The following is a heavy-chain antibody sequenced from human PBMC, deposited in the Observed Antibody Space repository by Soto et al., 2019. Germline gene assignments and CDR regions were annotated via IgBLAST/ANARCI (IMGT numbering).Heavy chain of an antibody. CDR2: ISYDGSNK. D-gene: IGHD3-22*01. J-gene: IGHJ4*02. Sequence: QVQLVESGGGVVQPGRSLRLSCAASGFTSGSYGMHWVRQAPGKGLQWVAVISYDGSNKYYADSVKGRFTISRDNSKNTLYLQMNSLRAEDTAVYYCVGGYYFGDYWGQGTLVTVSS. CDR3: VGGYYFGDY. CDR1: GFTSGSYG. V-gene: IGHV3-30*03.